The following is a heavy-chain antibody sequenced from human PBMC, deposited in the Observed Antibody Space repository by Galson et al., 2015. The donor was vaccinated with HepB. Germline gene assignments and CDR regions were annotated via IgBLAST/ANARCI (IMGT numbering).Heavy chain of an antibody. J-gene: IGHJ4*02. Sequence: SVKVSCKASGYTFTSYGISWVRQAPGQGLEWMGWISAYNGNTNYAQKLQGRVTMTTDTSTSTAYMELRSLRSDDTAVYYCARVGGRTMIVVVTPDYWGQGTLVTVSS. CDR3: ARVGGRTMIVVVTPDY. CDR2: ISAYNGNT. CDR1: GYTFTSYG. D-gene: IGHD3-22*01. V-gene: IGHV1-18*01.